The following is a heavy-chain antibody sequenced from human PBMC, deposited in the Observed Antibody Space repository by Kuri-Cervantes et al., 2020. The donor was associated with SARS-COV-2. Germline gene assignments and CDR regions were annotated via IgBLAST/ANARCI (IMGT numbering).Heavy chain of an antibody. Sequence: LSLTSAASGFNFSRTDMHWVRQAPGKGLEWVAVISHDGKNKKCIASGKGRFTISRDNSQNTLYLHMKSLRSEDTAMYYCAKDRVGVQDFWGQGTLVTVSS. CDR2: ISHDGKNK. D-gene: IGHD2-21*01. J-gene: IGHJ4*02. CDR3: AKDRVGVQDF. CDR1: GFNFSRTD. V-gene: IGHV3-30*18.